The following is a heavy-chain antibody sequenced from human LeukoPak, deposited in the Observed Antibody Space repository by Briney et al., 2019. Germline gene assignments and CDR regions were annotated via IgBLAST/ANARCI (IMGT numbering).Heavy chain of an antibody. D-gene: IGHD1-26*01. V-gene: IGHV1-2*02. CDR3: ARDRGWERAFDI. CDR2: INPNSGGT. CDR1: GYTFTGYY. J-gene: IGHJ3*02. Sequence: ASVKVSCKASGYTFTGYYMHWVRQAPGQGLEWVGWINPNSGGTNYAQKFQGRVTMTRDTSISTAYMELSRLRSDDTAVYYCARDRGWERAFDIWGQGTMVTVSS.